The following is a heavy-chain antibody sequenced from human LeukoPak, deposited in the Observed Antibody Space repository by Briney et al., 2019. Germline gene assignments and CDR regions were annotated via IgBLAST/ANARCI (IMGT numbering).Heavy chain of an antibody. CDR2: IYYSGTT. Sequence: SETLSLTCTVSGCSISSGGYYWSWIRQHPGKGLEWIWYIYYSGTTYYNPSLKSRVTISVDTSKNQFSLKLSSVTAADTAVYYCARTIGELRLGELSTWGVFDYWGQGTLVTVSS. CDR3: ARTIGELRLGELSTWGVFDY. D-gene: IGHD3-16*02. V-gene: IGHV4-31*03. J-gene: IGHJ4*02. CDR1: GCSISSGGYY.